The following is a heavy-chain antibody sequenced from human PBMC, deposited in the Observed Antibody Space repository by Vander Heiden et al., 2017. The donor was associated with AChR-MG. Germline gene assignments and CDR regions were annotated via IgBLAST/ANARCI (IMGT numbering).Heavy chain of an antibody. Sequence: QVQLVQSGAGPVQPGRSLQPSCAASGFPFSSYAMHWVRQAPGKGLEWLAVISYDGSNKFYADSVKGRFTISRDNSKNTLYLQMNSLRTDDTAVFYCARDLGSSAYLDYWGQGTLVTVSS. J-gene: IGHJ4*02. CDR2: ISYDGSNK. V-gene: IGHV3-30-3*01. CDR3: ARDLGSSAYLDY. D-gene: IGHD2-2*01. CDR1: GFPFSSYA.